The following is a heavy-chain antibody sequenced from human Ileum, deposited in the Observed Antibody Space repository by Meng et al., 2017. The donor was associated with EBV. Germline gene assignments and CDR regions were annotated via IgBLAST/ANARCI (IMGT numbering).Heavy chain of an antibody. CDR3: ARRYYGVPFDN. Sequence: QLHRHESGPGLVKPSETLSLTCAVSGDSISSSNHWWGWIRQPPGKGLEWVGTIYYSGSTFYNPSLKSRVTISLDTSKNQFSLKVSSVTAADTAVYYCARRYYGVPFDNWGQGTLVTVSS. J-gene: IGHJ4*02. CDR1: GDSISSSNHW. D-gene: IGHD3-3*01. CDR2: IYYSGST. V-gene: IGHV4-39*01.